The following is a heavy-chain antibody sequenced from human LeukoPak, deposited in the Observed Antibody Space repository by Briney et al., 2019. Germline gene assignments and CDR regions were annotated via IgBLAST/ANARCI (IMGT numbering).Heavy chain of an antibody. D-gene: IGHD3-10*01. CDR1: GGSISSGGYY. J-gene: IGHJ5*02. CDR2: IYHSGST. Sequence: SQTLSLTCTVSGGSISSGGYYWSWIRQPPGKGLEWIGYIYHSGSTYYNPSLKSRVTISVDTSKNQFSLKLTSVIAADTAVYYCARNMVRVNWFDPWGQGTLVTVSS. V-gene: IGHV4-30-2*01. CDR3: ARNMVRVNWFDP.